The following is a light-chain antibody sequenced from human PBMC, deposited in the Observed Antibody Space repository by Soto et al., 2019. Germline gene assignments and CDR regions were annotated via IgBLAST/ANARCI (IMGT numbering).Light chain of an antibody. J-gene: IGLJ1*01. CDR2: DVS. V-gene: IGLV2-11*01. CDR1: SSDVGGYNY. CDR3: CSYAGRNYV. Sequence: QSVLTQPRSVSGSPGQSVTISCTGTSSDVGGYNYVSWYQQHPGKAPKLMIYDVSKRPSGVPDRFSGSKSGNTASLTISGLQAEDEADYYCCSYAGRNYVFGTGTKLTVL.